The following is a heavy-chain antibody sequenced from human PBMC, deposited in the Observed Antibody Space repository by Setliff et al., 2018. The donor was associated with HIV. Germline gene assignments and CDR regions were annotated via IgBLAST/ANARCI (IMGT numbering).Heavy chain of an antibody. Sequence: SETLSLTCTVSGASIRSQYWSWIRKPPGKGPEWIGYISYSGSTNYNPSLESRVAMSVDTSKQQFSLEVSSVTAADTAVYYCARTRGYSYGTLAGFDYWGRGSLVTVSS. D-gene: IGHD5-18*01. CDR2: ISYSGST. CDR1: GASIRSQY. V-gene: IGHV4-59*11. CDR3: ARTRGYSYGTLAGFDY. J-gene: IGHJ4*01.